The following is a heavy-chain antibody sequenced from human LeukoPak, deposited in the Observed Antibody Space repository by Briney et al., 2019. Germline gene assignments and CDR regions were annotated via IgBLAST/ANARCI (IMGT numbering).Heavy chain of an antibody. V-gene: IGHV4-59*01. J-gene: IGHJ4*02. CDR2: FYYSWST. Sequence: SETLSLTCTVSGGSISSYYWSWIRQPPGKGLEGIGYFYYSWSTNYNPSLQSRVDISVDTSKNQCSLKLSSVTAADAAVYYCARVGQGCSSSTSCCEAQFDYWGQGTLVTVSS. D-gene: IGHD2-2*01. CDR3: ARVGQGCSSSTSCCEAQFDY. CDR1: GGSISSYY.